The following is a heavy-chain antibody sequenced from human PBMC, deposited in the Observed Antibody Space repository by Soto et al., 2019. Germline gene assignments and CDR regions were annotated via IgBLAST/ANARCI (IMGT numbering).Heavy chain of an antibody. CDR3: ARDYCSSTSCYNGEPWFDP. J-gene: IGHJ5*02. D-gene: IGHD2-2*02. CDR1: GYTFTSYY. CDR2: INPSGGST. Sequence: GASVKVSCKASGYTFTSYYMHWVRQAPGQGLEWMGIINPSGGSTSYAQKFQGRVTMTRDTSTSTVYMELSSLRSEDTAVYYCARDYCSSTSCYNGEPWFDPWGQGTLVTVSS. V-gene: IGHV1-46*01.